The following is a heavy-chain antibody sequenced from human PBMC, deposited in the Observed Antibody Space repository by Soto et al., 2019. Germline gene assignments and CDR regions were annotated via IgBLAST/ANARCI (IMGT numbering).Heavy chain of an antibody. D-gene: IGHD2-21*01. CDR3: AGDPKESRDSYPHCCYGVDA. J-gene: IGHJ6*02. CDR2: ISAGNGNT. V-gene: IGHV1-18*01. CDR1: GYTFTSYG. Sequence: ASVKVSCKASGYTFTSYGISWVRQAPGQGLEWMGWISAGNGNTKYSEKFQGRVAITRDTSASTAYLELSSLRSEDTAVYYCAGDPKESRDSYPHCCYGVDAWGQGTTVTVSS.